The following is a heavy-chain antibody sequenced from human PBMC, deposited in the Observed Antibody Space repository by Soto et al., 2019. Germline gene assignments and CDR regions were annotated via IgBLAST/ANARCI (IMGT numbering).Heavy chain of an antibody. J-gene: IGHJ6*02. CDR2: ISGSAGST. CDR3: ARELLYGSGSRNFHYYGMDV. D-gene: IGHD3-10*01. Sequence: GGSLRLSCAASGFTFSSYAMSWVRQPPGKGLEWVSTISGSAGSTYYVDSVKGRFTISRDNSNNTLYLQMNSLRAEDTGVYYCARELLYGSGSRNFHYYGMDVWGQGTTVTVSS. CDR1: GFTFSSYA. V-gene: IGHV3-23*01.